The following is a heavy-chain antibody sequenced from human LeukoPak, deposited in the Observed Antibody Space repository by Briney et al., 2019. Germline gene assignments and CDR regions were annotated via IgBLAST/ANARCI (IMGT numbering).Heavy chain of an antibody. V-gene: IGHV3-48*04. Sequence: GGSLRLSCAASGFTFSSYSMNWVRQAPGKGPEWVSYISSSSSTIYYADSVKGRFTISRDNAKNSLYLQMNSLRAEDTAVYYCARGSMVFGQQLDPFDYWGQGTLVTVSS. D-gene: IGHD6-13*01. J-gene: IGHJ4*02. CDR2: ISSSSSTI. CDR3: ARGSMVFGQQLDPFDY. CDR1: GFTFSSYS.